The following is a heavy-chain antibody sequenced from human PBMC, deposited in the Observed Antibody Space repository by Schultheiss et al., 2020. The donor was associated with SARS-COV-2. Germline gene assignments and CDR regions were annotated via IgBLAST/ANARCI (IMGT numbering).Heavy chain of an antibody. CDR1: GFTFSSYS. V-gene: IGHV3-21*04. D-gene: IGHD5-24*01. CDR3: ANRRDGYKVFDY. Sequence: GGSLRLSCAASGFTFSSYSMNWVRQAPGKGLEWVSSISSSSSYIYYADSVKGRFTISRDNSKNTLYLQMNSLRAEDTAVYYCANRRDGYKVFDYWGQGTLVTVSS. CDR2: ISSSSSYI. J-gene: IGHJ4*02.